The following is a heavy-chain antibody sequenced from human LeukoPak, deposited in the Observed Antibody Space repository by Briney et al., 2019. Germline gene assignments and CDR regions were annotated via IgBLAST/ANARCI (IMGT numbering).Heavy chain of an antibody. D-gene: IGHD1-26*01. CDR2: ISAYNGNT. CDR1: GYTFTSYG. CDR3: ARVGAGLREYFDY. V-gene: IGHV1-18*01. Sequence: ASVKVSCKASGYTFTSYGISWVRQAPGQGLEWMGWISAYNGNTNYAQKLQGRVTMTIDTSTSTAYVELRSLRSDDTAVYYCARVGAGLREYFDYWGQGTLVTVSS. J-gene: IGHJ4*02.